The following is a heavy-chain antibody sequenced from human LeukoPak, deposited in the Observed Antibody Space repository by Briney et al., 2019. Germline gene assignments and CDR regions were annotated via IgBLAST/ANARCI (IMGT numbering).Heavy chain of an antibody. CDR1: GFTLRSYS. Sequence: GGSLRLSCAASGFTLRSYSMNWVRQAPGKGLGWVSYISSSSSTIYYADSVKGRFTISRDNAKNSLYLQMNSLRAEDTAVYYCAREWYYDFWSGYPGALQFDPWGQGTLVTVSS. V-gene: IGHV3-48*01. CDR3: AREWYYDFWSGYPGALQFDP. D-gene: IGHD3-3*01. CDR2: ISSSSSTI. J-gene: IGHJ5*02.